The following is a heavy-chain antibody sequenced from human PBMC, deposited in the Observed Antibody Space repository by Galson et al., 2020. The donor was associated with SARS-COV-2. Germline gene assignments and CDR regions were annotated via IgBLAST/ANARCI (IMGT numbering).Heavy chain of an antibody. CDR3: AKNPRITIFGVATADGYFDY. CDR1: GFTFSSYG. V-gene: IGHV3-30*18. CDR2: ISYDGSNK. D-gene: IGHD3-3*01. Sequence: SCAASGFTFSSYGMHWVRQAPGKGLEWVAVISYDGSNKYYADSVKGRFTISRDNSKNTLYLQMNSLRAEDTAVYYCAKNPRITIFGVATADGYFDYWGQGTLVTVSS. J-gene: IGHJ4*02.